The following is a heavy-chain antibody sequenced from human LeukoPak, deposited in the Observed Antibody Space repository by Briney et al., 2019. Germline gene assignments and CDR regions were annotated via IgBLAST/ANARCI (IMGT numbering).Heavy chain of an antibody. Sequence: GGSLRLSCAASGFTVSSNYMSWVRQAPGKGLEWVSVIYSGGSTYYADSVKGRFTISRDNSKNTLYLQMNSLRAEDTAVYYCARDLVGDPDAFDIWGQGTMVTVSS. J-gene: IGHJ3*02. D-gene: IGHD2-15*01. CDR2: IYSGGST. CDR3: ARDLVGDPDAFDI. V-gene: IGHV3-53*01. CDR1: GFTVSSNY.